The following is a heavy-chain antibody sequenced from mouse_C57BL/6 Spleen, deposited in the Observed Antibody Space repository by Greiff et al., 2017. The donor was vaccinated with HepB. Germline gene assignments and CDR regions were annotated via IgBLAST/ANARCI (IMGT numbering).Heavy chain of an antibody. CDR2: IRLKSDNYAT. D-gene: IGHD3-1*01. CDR1: GFTFSNYW. CDR3: TGRRVHFDY. Sequence: EVMLVESGGGLVQPGGSMKLSCVASGFTFSNYWMNWVRQSPEKGLEWVAQIRLKSDNYATHYAESVKGRFTISRDESKSSVYLQMNNLRAEDTGIYYCTGRRVHFDYWGQGTTLTVSS. J-gene: IGHJ2*01. V-gene: IGHV6-3*01.